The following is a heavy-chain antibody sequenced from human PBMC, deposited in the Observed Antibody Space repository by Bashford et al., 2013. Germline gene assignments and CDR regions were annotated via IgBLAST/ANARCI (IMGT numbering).Heavy chain of an antibody. D-gene: IGHD5-12*01. CDR3: ANLYSDSEPY. J-gene: IGHJ4*02. CDR2: IKQDGSEK. V-gene: IGHV3-7*03. Sequence: VRQAPGKGLEWVANIKQDGSEKYYVDSVKGRFIISRDNSKNTLYLQMNSLRAEDTAIYSCANLYSDSEPYWGQGTLVTVSS.